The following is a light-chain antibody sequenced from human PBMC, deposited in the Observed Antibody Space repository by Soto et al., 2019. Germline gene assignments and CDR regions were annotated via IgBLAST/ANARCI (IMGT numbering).Light chain of an antibody. CDR3: QQYGSTPVT. J-gene: IGKJ1*01. V-gene: IGKV3-20*01. CDR2: GAT. CDR1: QSVSNNF. Sequence: EIVLTQSPGTLSLSPGEGDTLSCRASQSVSNNFLAWYQQQPGQAPRLLIYGATSRATGIPDRFSGSGSGTDFTLTISRLEPEDFAVYYCQQYGSTPVTFGQGTKVDI.